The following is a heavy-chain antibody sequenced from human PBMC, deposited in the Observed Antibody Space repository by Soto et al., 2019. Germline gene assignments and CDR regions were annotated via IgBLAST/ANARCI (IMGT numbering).Heavy chain of an antibody. CDR1: GFTFNSYA. J-gene: IGHJ4*02. CDR3: AKRRSTASGTPDLDF. CDR2: ISGGGDHT. D-gene: IGHD6-13*01. V-gene: IGHV3-23*01. Sequence: PGGSLRLSCAASGFTFNSYAMSWVRQAPGKGLEWVSIISGGGDHTYYADSVKGRFTISRDNSKNTLHLQMDSLRAEDTAVYFCAKRRSTASGTPDLDFWGQGALVTAPQ.